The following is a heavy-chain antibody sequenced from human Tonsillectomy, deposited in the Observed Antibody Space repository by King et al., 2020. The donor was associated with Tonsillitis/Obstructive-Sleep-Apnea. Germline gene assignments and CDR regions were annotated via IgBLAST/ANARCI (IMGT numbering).Heavy chain of an antibody. V-gene: IGHV3-30*01. CDR1: GFTFSRYA. D-gene: IGHD4-11*01. J-gene: IGHJ4*02. Sequence: VQLVESGGGVVQPGRSLRLSCAASGFTFSRYALHWVRQAPGKGLEWVAVISYDGSNKYYADSVKGRFTISRDNSKNTLYLQMNSLRAEDTAVYYCARDPPYYSNYPNYYFDYWGQGTLVTVSS. CDR3: ARDPPYYSNYPNYYFDY. CDR2: ISYDGSNK.